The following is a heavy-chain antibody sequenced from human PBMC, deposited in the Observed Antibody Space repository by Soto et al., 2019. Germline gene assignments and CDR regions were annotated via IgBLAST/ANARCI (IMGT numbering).Heavy chain of an antibody. J-gene: IGHJ6*02. D-gene: IGHD3-16*01. CDR1: GFSFSDSW. V-gene: IGHV3-7*01. CDR3: ASLGRHG. CDR2: INPGGSEK. Sequence: GGSLRLSCVASGFSFSDSWMDWVRQTPGKGPEWVANINPGGSEKNYVDSVKGRFTISRDNAKNSLFLQMNNLRAEDTGVYYCASLGRHGWGQGTTVTVSS.